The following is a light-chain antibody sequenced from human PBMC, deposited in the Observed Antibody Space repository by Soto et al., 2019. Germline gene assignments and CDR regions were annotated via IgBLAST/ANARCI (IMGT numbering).Light chain of an antibody. CDR2: DAP. J-gene: IGKJ5*01. Sequence: EFVLTQSPGTLSLSPGERPTLSCRASQTVRNNYLAWYQQKPGQAPRLLIYDAPSRATGIPDRFSGGGSGTDFTLTISRLEPEDSAVYYCQQYGSLITFGQGTRLEI. V-gene: IGKV3-20*01. CDR3: QQYGSLIT. CDR1: QTVRNNY.